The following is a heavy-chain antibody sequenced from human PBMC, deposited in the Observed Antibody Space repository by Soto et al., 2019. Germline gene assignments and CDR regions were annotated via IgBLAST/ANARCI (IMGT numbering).Heavy chain of an antibody. CDR3: ARVPWGTLYYYGMDV. Sequence: SETLSLTCTVSGGSISSGDYYWSWIRQPPGKGLEWIGYIYYSGSTYYNPSLKSRVTMSVDASKNQFSLKLSSVTAADTAVYYCARVPWGTLYYYGMDVWGQGTTVTVSS. CDR1: GGSISSGDYY. CDR2: IYYSGST. D-gene: IGHD2-2*01. J-gene: IGHJ6*02. V-gene: IGHV4-30-4*01.